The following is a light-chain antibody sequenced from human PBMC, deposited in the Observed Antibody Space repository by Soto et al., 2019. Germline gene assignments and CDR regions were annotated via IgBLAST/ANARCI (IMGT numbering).Light chain of an antibody. CDR2: RTS. CDR1: QSLSSIY. V-gene: IGKV3-20*01. CDR3: QQYGSSPRT. Sequence: EIVLTQSTGTRSLSPGQGATLSGRASQSLSSIYLAWYQQKPGQAPRLLIYRTSSRATGIPDRFSGSESETDFTLTISRLEPDDSAVYYCQQYGSSPRTFGPGTMV. J-gene: IGKJ1*01.